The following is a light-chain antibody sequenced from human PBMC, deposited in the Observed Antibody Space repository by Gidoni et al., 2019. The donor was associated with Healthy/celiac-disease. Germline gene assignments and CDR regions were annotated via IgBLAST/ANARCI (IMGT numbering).Light chain of an antibody. J-gene: IGKJ2*01. CDR2: AAS. V-gene: IGKV1-39*01. Sequence: DIQMPKSPSSLSASVGDRVTITCRASQSISSYLNWYQQKPGKAPKLLIYAASSLQSGVPSRFSGSGSGTDFTLTISSLQPEDFATYYCQQSYSTLPYTFGQGTKLEIK. CDR3: QQSYSTLPYT. CDR1: QSISSY.